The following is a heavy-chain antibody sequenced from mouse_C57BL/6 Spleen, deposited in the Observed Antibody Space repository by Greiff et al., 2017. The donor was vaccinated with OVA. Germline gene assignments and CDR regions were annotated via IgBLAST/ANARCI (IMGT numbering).Heavy chain of an antibody. J-gene: IGHJ2*01. CDR2: ISYSGST. CDR3: ARGSTTVALDY. D-gene: IGHD1-1*01. CDR1: GYSITSGYD. Sequence: EVQLQQSGPGMVKPSQSLSLTCTVTGYSITSGYDWHWIRHFPGNKLEWMGYISYSGSTNYNPSLKSRISITHDTSKNHFFLKLNSVTTEDTATYYCARGSTTVALDYWGQGTTLTVSS. V-gene: IGHV3-1*01.